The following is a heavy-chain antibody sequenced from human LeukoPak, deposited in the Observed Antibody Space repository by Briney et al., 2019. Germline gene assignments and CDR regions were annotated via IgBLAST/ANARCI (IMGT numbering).Heavy chain of an antibody. D-gene: IGHD3-3*01. Sequence: SETLSLTCTVSGGSVSSGSYYWSWIRQPPGKGLEWIGYIYYSGSTNYNPSLKSRVTISVDTSKNQFSLKLSSVTAADTAVYYCARSGMYDFWSGYGNWFDPWGQGTLVTVSS. J-gene: IGHJ5*02. CDR3: ARSGMYDFWSGYGNWFDP. CDR2: IYYSGST. CDR1: GGSVSSGSYY. V-gene: IGHV4-61*01.